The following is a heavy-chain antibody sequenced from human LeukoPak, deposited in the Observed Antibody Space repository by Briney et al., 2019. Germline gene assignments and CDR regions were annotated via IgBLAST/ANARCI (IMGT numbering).Heavy chain of an antibody. J-gene: IGHJ4*02. V-gene: IGHV4-30-2*01. Sequence: SETLSLTCAVSGGSISSGGYSWSWIRQPPGKGLEWIGYIYHSGSTYYNPSLKSRVTISVDRSKNHFSLKLTSVTAADTAVYYCAGNSGWYGNFDYWGQGTLVTVSS. CDR1: GGSISSGGYS. CDR2: IYHSGST. D-gene: IGHD6-19*01. CDR3: AGNSGWYGNFDY.